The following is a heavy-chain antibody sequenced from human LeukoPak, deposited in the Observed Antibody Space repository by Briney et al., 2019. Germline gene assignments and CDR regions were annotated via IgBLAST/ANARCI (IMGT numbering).Heavy chain of an antibody. CDR1: GFTFSDYY. D-gene: IGHD4-17*01. Sequence: PGGSLRLSCAASGFTFSDYYMSWIRQAPGKGLEWVSYISSSGSTIYYADSVKGRFTISRDNAKNSLYLQMNSLRADDTAVYYCAAVYGDYAPFDYWGQGTLVTVSS. J-gene: IGHJ4*02. V-gene: IGHV3-11*04. CDR3: AAVYGDYAPFDY. CDR2: ISSSGSTI.